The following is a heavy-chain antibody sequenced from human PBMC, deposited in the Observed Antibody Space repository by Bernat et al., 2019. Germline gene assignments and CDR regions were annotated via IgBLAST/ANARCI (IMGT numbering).Heavy chain of an antibody. CDR3: ARDRGDVAIV. J-gene: IGHJ4*02. CDR2: INPHSGAT. CDR1: GYTFTDYY. Sequence: QVQLVQSGAEVKKPAASVKVSCKASGYTFTDYYIHWVRQAPGQGLEWMGWINPHSGATNYAQKFQDRVTMTRDTSISTAYMELSRLRSDGAAVYYCARDRGDVAIVWGQGTLVTVS. V-gene: IGHV1-2*02. D-gene: IGHD2-21*02.